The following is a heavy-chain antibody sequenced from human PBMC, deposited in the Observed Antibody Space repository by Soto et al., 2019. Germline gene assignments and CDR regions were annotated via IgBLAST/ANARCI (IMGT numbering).Heavy chain of an antibody. CDR1: GYTFTSYG. V-gene: IGHV1-18*01. CDR2: ISAHNGNT. Sequence: QVHLVQSGAEVKKPGASVKVSCKGSGYTFTSYGITWVRQAPGQGLEWTGWISAHNGNTDYAQKLQGRVTVTRDTSTSTAYMELRSLRSDYTAVYYCARGRYGDYWGQGALVTVSS. D-gene: IGHD1-1*01. CDR3: ARGRYGDY. J-gene: IGHJ4*02.